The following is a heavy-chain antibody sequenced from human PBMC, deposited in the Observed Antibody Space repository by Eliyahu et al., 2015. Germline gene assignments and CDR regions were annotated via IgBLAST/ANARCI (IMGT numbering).Heavy chain of an antibody. D-gene: IGHD4-23*01. CDR1: GFPFXDSA. CDR2: IWXDGSNQ. J-gene: IGHJ4*02. Sequence: QVRLVXSGGGVVQPGRSLRLSCSASGFPFXDSAMHWVRPAPGKGLEWVAIIWXDGSNQYYADSVKGRFTISRDNSKNTVSLQMNSLRGEDTAIYYCARDHDYSGNYLEDWGQGTLVAVPS. V-gene: IGHV3-33*08. CDR3: ARDHDYSGNYLED.